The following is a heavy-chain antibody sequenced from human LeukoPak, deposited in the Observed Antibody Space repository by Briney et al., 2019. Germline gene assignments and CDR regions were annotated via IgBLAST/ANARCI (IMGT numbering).Heavy chain of an antibody. CDR1: GFTFSSYD. J-gene: IGHJ5*02. CDR2: IGTAGYT. D-gene: IGHD6-13*01. Sequence: GSLRLSCAASGFTFSSYDMHWVRQATGKGLEWVSAIGTAGYTYYPGSVKGRFTISRENAKNSLYLQMNSLRAGDTAVYYCARGSSSWYEGFDPWGQGTLVTVSS. V-gene: IGHV3-13*04. CDR3: ARGSSSWYEGFDP.